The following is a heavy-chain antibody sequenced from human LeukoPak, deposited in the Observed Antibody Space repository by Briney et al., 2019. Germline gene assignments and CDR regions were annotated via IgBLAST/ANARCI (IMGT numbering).Heavy chain of an antibody. V-gene: IGHV4-59*08. Sequence: PSETLSLTCTVSGGSISSYYWSWIRQPPGKGLEWIGYIYYSGSTNYNPSLKSRVTISVDTSKDQFSLKLSSVTAADTAVYYCARLQAYCSSTSCYALDYWGQGTLVTVSS. CDR1: GGSISSYY. D-gene: IGHD2-2*01. CDR3: ARLQAYCSSTSCYALDY. J-gene: IGHJ4*02. CDR2: IYYSGST.